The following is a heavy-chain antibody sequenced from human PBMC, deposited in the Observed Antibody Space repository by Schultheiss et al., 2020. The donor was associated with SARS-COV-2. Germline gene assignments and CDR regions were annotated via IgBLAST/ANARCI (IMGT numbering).Heavy chain of an antibody. V-gene: IGHV3-53*01. CDR3: AREGRIVVVPAAISGELDY. J-gene: IGHJ4*02. D-gene: IGHD2-2*02. Sequence: GGSLRLSCAASGFTVSSNYMSWVRQAPGKGLEWVSVIYSGGSTYYADSVKGRFTISRHNSKNTLYLQMNSLRAEDTAVYYCAREGRIVVVPAAISGELDYWGQGTLVTVSS. CDR2: IYSGGST. CDR1: GFTVSSNY.